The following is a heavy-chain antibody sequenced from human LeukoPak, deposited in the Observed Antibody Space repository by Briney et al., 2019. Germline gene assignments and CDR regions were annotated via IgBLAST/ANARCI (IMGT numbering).Heavy chain of an antibody. Sequence: GGSLRLSCAASGFTVSSNYMSWVRQAPGKGLEGVSVIYSGGSTYYADSVKGRFTISRDNSKNTLYLQMNSLRAEDTAVYYCARGPVVPAAIRAYYYYYYGMDVWGQGTTVTVSS. J-gene: IGHJ6*02. V-gene: IGHV3-53*01. CDR1: GFTVSSNY. CDR3: ARGPVVPAAIRAYYYYYYGMDV. D-gene: IGHD2-2*02. CDR2: IYSGGST.